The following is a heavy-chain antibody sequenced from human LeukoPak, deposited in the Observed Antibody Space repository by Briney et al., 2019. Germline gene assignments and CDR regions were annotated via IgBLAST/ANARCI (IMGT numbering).Heavy chain of an antibody. CDR1: GYSFTSYW. Sequence: GESLKISCKGSGYSFTSYWIGWVRQMPGKGLEWMGIIYPGDSDTRYSPSFQGQVTISADKSISTAYLQWSSLKASDTAMYYCASGSSYGDYVGNYFDYWGQGNLVTVSS. D-gene: IGHD4-17*01. J-gene: IGHJ4*02. V-gene: IGHV5-51*01. CDR3: ASGSSYGDYVGNYFDY. CDR2: IYPGDSDT.